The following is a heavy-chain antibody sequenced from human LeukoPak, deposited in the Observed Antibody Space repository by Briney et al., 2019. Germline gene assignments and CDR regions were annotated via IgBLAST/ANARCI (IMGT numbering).Heavy chain of an antibody. V-gene: IGHV3-48*01. CDR3: ARDYSAVTTFFDY. D-gene: IGHD4-17*01. CDR2: ITGGSTTI. CDR1: GFTFSLYS. J-gene: IGHJ4*02. Sequence: PGGSLRLSCAASGFTFSLYSMNWVRQAPGKGLEGVSYITGGSTTIYYADSVKGRFTISRDNAKNSLYLQMNSLRAEDTAVYYCARDYSAVTTFFDYWGQGTLVTVSS.